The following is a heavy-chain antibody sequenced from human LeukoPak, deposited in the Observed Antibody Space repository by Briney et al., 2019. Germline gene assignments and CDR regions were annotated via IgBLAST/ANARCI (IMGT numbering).Heavy chain of an antibody. V-gene: IGHV3-30-3*01. CDR2: MSYDGSSK. D-gene: IGHD1-7*01. CDR1: GFTFDNYA. CDR3: ARSILTGTAYRYYGMDV. Sequence: GGSLRLSCAASGFTFDNYAMHWVRQAPGKGLEWVAVMSYDGSSKYYADSVKGRFTFSRDNFKNTLYLQMNSLRADDTAVYFCARSILTGTAYRYYGMDVWGQGTTVTVSS. J-gene: IGHJ6*02.